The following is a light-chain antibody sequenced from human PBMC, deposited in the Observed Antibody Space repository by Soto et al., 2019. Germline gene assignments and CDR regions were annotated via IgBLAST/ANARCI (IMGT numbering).Light chain of an antibody. Sequence: DIPMTQSPSTLSASVGDRVTITCRASQSISSWLAWYQQKPGKAPNLLIYKASSLESGVPSRFSGSGSGTDFTLTISSLQPDDFATYYCQQYNSYSWTFGQGTKVEIK. CDR3: QQYNSYSWT. J-gene: IGKJ1*01. CDR2: KAS. V-gene: IGKV1-5*03. CDR1: QSISSW.